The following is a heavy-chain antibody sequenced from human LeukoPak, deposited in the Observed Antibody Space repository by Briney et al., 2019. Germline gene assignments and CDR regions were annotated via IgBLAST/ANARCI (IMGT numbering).Heavy chain of an antibody. D-gene: IGHD3-9*01. CDR3: AKVSDILTGYYIKFDY. CDR2: IRYDGSNK. CDR1: GFTFSSYG. V-gene: IGHV3-30*02. J-gene: IGHJ4*02. Sequence: QPGGSLRLSCAASGFTFSSYGMHWVRQAPGKGLEWVAFIRYDGSNKYYADSVKGRFTISRDNSKNTLYLQMNSLRAEDTAIYYCAKVSDILTGYYIKFDYWGQGILVTVSS.